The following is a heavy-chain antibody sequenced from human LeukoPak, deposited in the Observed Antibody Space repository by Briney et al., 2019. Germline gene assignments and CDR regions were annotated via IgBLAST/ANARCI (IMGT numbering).Heavy chain of an antibody. Sequence: DSVKGRFTISRDNAKNSLYLQMDSLRAEDSAVYYCAIARSAGQWLVSAWGQGTLVTVSS. V-gene: IGHV3-48*01. CDR3: AIARSAGQWLVSA. J-gene: IGHJ5*02. D-gene: IGHD6-19*01.